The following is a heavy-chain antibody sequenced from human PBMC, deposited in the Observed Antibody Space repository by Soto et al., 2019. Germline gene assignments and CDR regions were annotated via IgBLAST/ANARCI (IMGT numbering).Heavy chain of an antibody. D-gene: IGHD3-10*01. CDR2: IYYSGST. CDR3: AIQEYGSGFDY. V-gene: IGHV4-39*01. Sequence: SETLSLTGTVSGGSISSSSYYWGWIRQPPGKGLEWIGSIYYSGSTYYNPSLKSRVTISVDTSKNQFSLKLSSVTAADTAVYYCAIQEYGSGFDYSGKGTMVT. J-gene: IGHJ4*02. CDR1: GGSISSSSYY.